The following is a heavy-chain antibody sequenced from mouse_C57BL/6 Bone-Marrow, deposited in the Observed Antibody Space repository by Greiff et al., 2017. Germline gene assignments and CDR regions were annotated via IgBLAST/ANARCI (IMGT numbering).Heavy chain of an antibody. V-gene: IGHV1-59*01. CDR1: GYTFTSYW. J-gene: IGHJ4*01. CDR2: IDPSDSYT. Sequence: QVQLQQPGAELVRPGTSVKLSCKASGYTFTSYWMHWVKQRPGQGLEWIGVIDPSDSYTNYNQKFKGKATLTVDTSSSTAYMQLSSLTSEDSAVYYCARRLLMGFYAMDYWGQGTSVTVSS. CDR3: ARRLLMGFYAMDY. D-gene: IGHD1-1*01.